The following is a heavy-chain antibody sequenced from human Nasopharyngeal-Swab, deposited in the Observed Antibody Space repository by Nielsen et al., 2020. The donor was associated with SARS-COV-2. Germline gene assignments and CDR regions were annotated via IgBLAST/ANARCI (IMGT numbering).Heavy chain of an antibody. CDR3: VKDWRYEYPSYMDI. V-gene: IGHV3-64D*06. J-gene: IGHJ6*03. CDR2: IDNNGGAT. Sequence: GASLKISCSASGFTFSNFAMHWVRQAPGKGLEFVSAIDNNGGATYYADSVKGRFTISRDNSKSTLYLQLSSLRGDDTAVYYCVKDWRYEYPSYMDIWGKGTTIIVSS. CDR1: GFTFSNFA. D-gene: IGHD3-3*01.